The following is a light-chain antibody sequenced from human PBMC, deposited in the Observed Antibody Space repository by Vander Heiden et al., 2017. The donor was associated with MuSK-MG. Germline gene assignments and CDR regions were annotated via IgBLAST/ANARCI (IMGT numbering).Light chain of an antibody. Sequence: IQMTQSPPSGSASVGDRVTNTCRASQDTGKWLAWYQQKPGRAPNLLIYAASNLETGVPPRFSGAGSGTHFTLTISGLQPEDFAIYYCQQAKSFPITFGQGTRLETK. CDR3: QQAKSFPIT. J-gene: IGKJ5*01. CDR2: AAS. CDR1: QDTGKW. V-gene: IGKV1-12*01.